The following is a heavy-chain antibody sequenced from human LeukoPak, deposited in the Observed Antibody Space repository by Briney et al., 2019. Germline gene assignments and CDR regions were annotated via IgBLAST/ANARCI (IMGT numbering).Heavy chain of an antibody. Sequence: SETLSLTCTVSGGSISSSSYYWGWIRQPPGKGLEWIGSIYYSGSTYYNPSLKSRVTISVDTSKNQFSLKLSSVTAADTAVYYCARRRITIFGVVIRKFDYWGQGTLVTVSS. CDR2: IYYSGST. J-gene: IGHJ4*02. CDR3: ARRRITIFGVVIRKFDY. V-gene: IGHV4-39*07. CDR1: GGSISSSSYY. D-gene: IGHD3-3*01.